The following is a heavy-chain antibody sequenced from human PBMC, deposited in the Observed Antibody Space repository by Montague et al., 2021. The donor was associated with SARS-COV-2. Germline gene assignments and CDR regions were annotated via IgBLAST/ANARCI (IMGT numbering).Heavy chain of an antibody. J-gene: IGHJ5*01. Sequence: SETLSLTCTASGGSISPYYWTWIRQPPGKGLEWIGYVYYTGSTKYKPSLKSRVTISVDTSKNQFSLNLKSVTAADTAVYYCARDRGRYFDSGSYNWLDSWGQGTLVTVSS. CDR1: GGSISPYY. CDR3: ARDRGRYFDSGSYNWLDS. D-gene: IGHD3-10*01. V-gene: IGHV4-59*01. CDR2: VYYTGST.